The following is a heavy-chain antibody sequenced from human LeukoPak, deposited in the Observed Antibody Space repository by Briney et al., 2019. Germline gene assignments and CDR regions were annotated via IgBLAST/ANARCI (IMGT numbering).Heavy chain of an antibody. D-gene: IGHD3-3*01. CDR1: GGSISSYY. V-gene: IGHV4-59*01. CDR2: IYYSGST. Sequence: SETLSLTCTVSGGSISSYYWSWIRQPPGKGLEWIGYIYYSGSTNYNPSLKSRVTISVDTSKNQFSLKLSSVTAADTAVYYCARAQRFLGWLGPKGDAFDIWGQGTMVTVSS. CDR3: ARAQRFLGWLGPKGDAFDI. J-gene: IGHJ3*02.